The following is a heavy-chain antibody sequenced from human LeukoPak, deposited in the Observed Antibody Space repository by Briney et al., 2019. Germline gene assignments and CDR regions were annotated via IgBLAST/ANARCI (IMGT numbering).Heavy chain of an antibody. CDR3: ARCQYNSSPDF. V-gene: IGHV3-11*03. J-gene: IGHJ4*02. D-gene: IGHD6-19*01. CDR1: GFTFRDYY. CDR2: ISSRSDYT. Sequence: GGSLRLSCAAPGFTFRDYYMSWIRQAPGKGLEWVSYISSRSDYTNYADSVKGRFTISRDNAKNSLYPQMNSLRAEDTAVYYCARCQYNSSPDFWGQGTLVTVSS.